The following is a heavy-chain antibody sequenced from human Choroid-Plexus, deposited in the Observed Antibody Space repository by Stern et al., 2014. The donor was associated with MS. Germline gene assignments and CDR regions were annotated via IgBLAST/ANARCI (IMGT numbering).Heavy chain of an antibody. CDR2: VSYDGSNK. V-gene: IGHV3-30*18. CDR1: GFTFGSWA. J-gene: IGHJ5*02. D-gene: IGHD2/OR15-2a*01. CDR3: AKDRQYLTYFFDH. Sequence: MQLVESGLGVVQPGRPLRLSCVASGFTFGSWAMHWVRQAPGKGLGWVAGVSYDGSNKYYADSVKGRFTISRDNSQNTLYMQMSSLRPEDTAVYYCAKDRQYLTYFFDHWGQGSLVTVSS.